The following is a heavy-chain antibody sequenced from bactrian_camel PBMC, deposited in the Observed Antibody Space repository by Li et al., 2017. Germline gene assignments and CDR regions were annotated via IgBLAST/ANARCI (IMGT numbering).Heavy chain of an antibody. D-gene: IGHD2*01. CDR2: LDSDGRI. CDR1: EYTYNTNC. J-gene: IGHJ4*01. Sequence: HVQLVESGGGSVQAGGSLRLSCAASEYTYNTNCMAWFLQAPGKEREWVGSLDSDGRINYADSVKGRFTISRDNSKNTHYLQMDNLRPEDTSVYYCAADPKFCGTRHQNFSYYGPGTQVNVS. V-gene: IGHV3S6*01.